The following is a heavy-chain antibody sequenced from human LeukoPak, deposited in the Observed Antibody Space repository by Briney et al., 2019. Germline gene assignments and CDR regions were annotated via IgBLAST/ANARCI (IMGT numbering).Heavy chain of an antibody. CDR3: ARERSVRGGYNYFDY. CDR1: GYTFTSYY. V-gene: IGHV1-46*01. CDR2: INPSGGST. Sequence: ASVKVSCKASGYTFTSYYMHWVRQAPGQGLEWMGIINPSGGSTSYAQQFQGRVTMTRDTSTSTVYMELSSLRSEDTAVYYCARERSVRGGYNYFDYWGQGTLVTVSS. D-gene: IGHD5-12*01. J-gene: IGHJ4*02.